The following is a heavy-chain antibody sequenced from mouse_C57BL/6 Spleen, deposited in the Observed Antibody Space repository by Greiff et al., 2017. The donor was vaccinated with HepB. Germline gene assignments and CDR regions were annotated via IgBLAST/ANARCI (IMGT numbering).Heavy chain of an antibody. CDR1: GYTFTSYW. V-gene: IGHV1-69*01. Sequence: VQLQEPGAELVMPGASVKLSCKASGYTFTSYWMHWVKQRPGQGLEWIGEIDPSDSYTNYNQKFKGKSTVTVDKSSSTAYMQLSSLTSEDSAVYYSASSPEAMDCWGQGTSVTVSS. J-gene: IGHJ4*01. CDR2: IDPSDSYT. CDR3: ASSPEAMDC.